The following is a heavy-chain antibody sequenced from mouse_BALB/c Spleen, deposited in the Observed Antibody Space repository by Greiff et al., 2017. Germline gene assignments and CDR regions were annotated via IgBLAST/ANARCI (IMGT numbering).Heavy chain of an antibody. J-gene: IGHJ1*01. V-gene: IGHV5-17*02. CDR3: ARSIHSYFDV. CDR2: ISSGSSTI. D-gene: IGHD1-2*01. CDR1: GFTFSSFG. Sequence: EVMLVESGGGLVQPGGSRKLSCAASGFTFSSFGMHWVRQAPEKGLEWVAYISSGSSTIYYADTVKGRFTISRDNPKNTLFLQMTSLRSEDTAMYYCARSIHSYFDVWGAGTTVTVSS.